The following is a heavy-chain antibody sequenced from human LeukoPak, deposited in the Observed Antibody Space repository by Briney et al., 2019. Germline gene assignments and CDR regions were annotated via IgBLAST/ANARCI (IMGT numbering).Heavy chain of an antibody. J-gene: IGHJ2*01. CDR3: ARAYGPYWYFDL. V-gene: IGHV4-59*01. Sequence: PSETPSLTCIVTARSIGTNYWKWIRHPPKNRLEWIGYISYSGGTNYNPSLKTRVTISLDSSRKRCSLKLSSVTAADTAVYYCARAYGPYWYFDLWGGGTLVTVSS. D-gene: IGHD4-17*01. CDR2: ISYSGGT. CDR1: ARSIGTNY.